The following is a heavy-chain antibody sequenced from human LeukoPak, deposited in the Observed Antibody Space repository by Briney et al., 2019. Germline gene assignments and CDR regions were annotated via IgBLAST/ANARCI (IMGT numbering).Heavy chain of an antibody. J-gene: IGHJ5*02. V-gene: IGHV4-59*01. D-gene: IGHD3-3*01. CDR2: IYYSGST. CDR3: ARSHFRITIFGVVMNWFDP. CDR1: GGSISSYC. Sequence: PSETLSLTCTVSGGSISSYCWSWIRQPPGKGLEWFGYIYYSGSTNYNPSLKSRVTISVDTSKNQFSLKLSSVTAADTAVYYCARSHFRITIFGVVMNWFDPWGQGTLVTVSS.